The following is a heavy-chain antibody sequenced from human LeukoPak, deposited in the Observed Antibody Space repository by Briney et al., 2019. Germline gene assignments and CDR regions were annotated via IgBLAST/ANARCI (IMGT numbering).Heavy chain of an antibody. CDR1: GYTFTSYG. J-gene: IGHJ4*02. Sequence: ASVKVSCKASGYTFTSYGIGWVRQAPGQGLEWMGWISADKTNTNYAQNLQGRVTVTTDTSTSTAYMELRSLRSDDTAVYYCARDLSWFGESDEFDYWGQGTLVTVSS. CDR3: ARDLSWFGESDEFDY. V-gene: IGHV1-18*01. CDR2: ISADKTNT. D-gene: IGHD3-10*01.